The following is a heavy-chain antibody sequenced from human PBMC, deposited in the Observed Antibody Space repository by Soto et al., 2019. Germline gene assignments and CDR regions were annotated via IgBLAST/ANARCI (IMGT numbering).Heavy chain of an antibody. Sequence: LRLSCTASGFTFSTKAMHWVRQASGNGLEWVGRIRSKANSYATAYAASVEGRFTISRDDSKNTAYLQMSSLKTEDTAVYYCARGTTGIADFDSWGQGTLVTVS. D-gene: IGHD1-1*01. J-gene: IGHJ4*02. CDR2: IRSKANSYAT. V-gene: IGHV3-73*01. CDR3: ARGTTGIADFDS. CDR1: GFTFSTKA.